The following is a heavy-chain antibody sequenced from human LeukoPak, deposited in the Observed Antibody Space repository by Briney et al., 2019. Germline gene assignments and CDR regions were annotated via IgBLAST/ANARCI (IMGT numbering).Heavy chain of an antibody. V-gene: IGHV4-30-4*01. CDR3: AREAYRSTSLFDS. D-gene: IGHD2-2*01. CDR2: IYYSGST. CDR1: GVSISSDDYY. J-gene: IGHJ4*02. Sequence: SETLSLTCTVSGVSISSDDYYWSWIRQPPGTGLEWLGHIYYSGSTYYNPSLKSRVTISVDTSKNQFSLKLSSVTAADTAVYYCAREAYRSTSLFDSWGQGTLVTVSS.